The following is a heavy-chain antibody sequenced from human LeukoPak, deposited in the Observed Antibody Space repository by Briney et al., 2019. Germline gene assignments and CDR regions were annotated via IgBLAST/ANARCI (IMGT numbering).Heavy chain of an antibody. CDR1: GFTFSSYA. D-gene: IGHD6-19*01. CDR3: AKDGSSGWGSGLFKH. J-gene: IGHJ1*01. Sequence: GGSLRLSCAGSGFTFSSYAMTWVRQAPGTGLEWVSSISRSDGTTYYADSVKGRFTISRDNSKNTLYLQMNSLRAEDTAVYYCAKDGSSGWGSGLFKHWGQGTLVTVSS. V-gene: IGHV3-23*01. CDR2: ISRSDGTT.